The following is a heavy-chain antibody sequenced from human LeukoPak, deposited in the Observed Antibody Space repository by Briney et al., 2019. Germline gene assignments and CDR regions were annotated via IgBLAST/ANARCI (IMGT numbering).Heavy chain of an antibody. D-gene: IGHD6-19*01. CDR2: SGTVGDT. CDR3: ARTKPWPNNDVFDM. CDR1: GFTFSRYD. J-gene: IGHJ3*02. Sequence: GGSLRLSCAASGFTFSRYDMHWVRQIPGKGLEWLSNSGTVGDTYYPDSVKGRFTTSRENAKNSVYLQMDSLRVGDTAVYYCARTKPWPNNDVFDMWGQGTLVIVSS. V-gene: IGHV3-13*01.